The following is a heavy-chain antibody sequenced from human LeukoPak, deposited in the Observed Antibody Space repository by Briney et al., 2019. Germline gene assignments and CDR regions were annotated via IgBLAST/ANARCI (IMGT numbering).Heavy chain of an antibody. J-gene: IGHJ2*01. D-gene: IGHD3-16*01. CDR2: SSSSSSYI. CDR1: GFTFGSYS. Sequence: GGSLRLSCAASGFTFGSYSTSWVRQAPGKGLEWVSSSSSSSSYIYYADSVKGRFTISRDNAKNSLYLQMNSLRAEDTAVYYCARSPLGWGYWYFDLWGRGTLVTVSS. V-gene: IGHV3-21*01. CDR3: ARSPLGWGYWYFDL.